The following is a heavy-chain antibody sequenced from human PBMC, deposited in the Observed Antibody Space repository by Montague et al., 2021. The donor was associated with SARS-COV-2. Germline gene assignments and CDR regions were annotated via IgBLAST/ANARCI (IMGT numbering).Heavy chain of an antibody. CDR2: ISNSSSYI. J-gene: IGHJ4*02. Sequence: SLRLSCAASGFTFSSYSMNWVRQAPGKGLEWVSSISNSSSYIYYADSVKGRSTISRDNAKNSLYLQMNSLRAEDTAVYYCARDRGSWYFDYWGQGTLVTVSS. V-gene: IGHV3-21*01. CDR3: ARDRGSWYFDY. CDR1: GFTFSSYS. D-gene: IGHD6-13*01.